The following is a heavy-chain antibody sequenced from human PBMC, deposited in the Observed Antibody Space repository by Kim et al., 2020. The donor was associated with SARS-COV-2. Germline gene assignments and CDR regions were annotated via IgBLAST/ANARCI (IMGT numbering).Heavy chain of an antibody. J-gene: IGHJ2*01. V-gene: IGHV4-39*01. CDR1: GGSIISSSYY. CDR2: IYYSGST. CDR3: ARTYCGGGCYFVTSYW. Sequence: SDTLSLTCTVSGGSIISSSYYLGWIRQPPGKGLEWIGSIYYSGSTYYNPSLKRRVSISVDTSKNQFSLKLSSVTAADTSGYYCARTYCGGGCYFVTSYW. D-gene: IGHD2-21*02.